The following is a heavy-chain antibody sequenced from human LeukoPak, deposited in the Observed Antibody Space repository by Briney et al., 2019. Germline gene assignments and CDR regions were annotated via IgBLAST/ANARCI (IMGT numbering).Heavy chain of an antibody. V-gene: IGHV3-11*01. CDR3: ARGYCSGGSCYPATYYYGMDV. D-gene: IGHD2-15*01. J-gene: IGHJ6*02. Sequence: GGSLRLSCAASGFTFSDCYMSWIRQAPGKGLEWVSYISSSGSTIYYADSVKGRFTISRDNAKNSLYLQMNSLRAEDTAVYYCARGYCSGGSCYPATYYYGMDVWGQGTTVTVSS. CDR1: GFTFSDCY. CDR2: ISSSGSTI.